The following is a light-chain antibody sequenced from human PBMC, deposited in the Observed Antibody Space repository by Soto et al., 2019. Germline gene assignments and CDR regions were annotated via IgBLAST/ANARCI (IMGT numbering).Light chain of an antibody. V-gene: IGKV3-20*01. CDR2: GAS. Sequence: EIVLTQSAGTLSLSPGERATLSCRVSQSIGRTYLAWYQQRPGQAPRLLLYGASSRATGIPDRFDGGGSGTDFTLTISRLEPEDFAVYYCPQSASRLWTFCQGSKVDIK. J-gene: IGKJ1*01. CDR3: PQSASRLWT. CDR1: QSIGRTY.